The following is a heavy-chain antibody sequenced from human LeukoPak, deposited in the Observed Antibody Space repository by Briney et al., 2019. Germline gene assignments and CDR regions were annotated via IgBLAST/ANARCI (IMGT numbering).Heavy chain of an antibody. CDR2: ISDDGNDK. D-gene: IGHD4-23*01. Sequence: GRSLRLSCAASGFTFRNYGMHWVRQAPGKGPEWVAVISDDGNDKYSADSVKGRFTISRDNSKNTLYLQMNSLRPEDTAVYYCARKGDYGGYYFDYWGQGTLVTVSS. CDR3: ARKGDYGGYYFDY. CDR1: GFTFRNYG. V-gene: IGHV3-30*03. J-gene: IGHJ4*02.